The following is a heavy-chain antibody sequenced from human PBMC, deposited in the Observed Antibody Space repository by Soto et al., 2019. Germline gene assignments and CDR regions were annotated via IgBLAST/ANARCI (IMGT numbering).Heavy chain of an antibody. CDR1: GFIFSNYW. CDR2: INNDGSNT. J-gene: IGHJ4*02. V-gene: IGHV3-74*01. D-gene: IGHD3-16*01. CDR3: VLTHASY. Sequence: EVQVVESGGGLVQPGGSLRLSCAASGFIFSNYWIHWVGQAPGKGLVWVAGINNDGSNTNYADFVKGRFTIFRDNAKNTLYLQMNSLRAEDTAVYYCVLTHASYWGQGTLVTVSS.